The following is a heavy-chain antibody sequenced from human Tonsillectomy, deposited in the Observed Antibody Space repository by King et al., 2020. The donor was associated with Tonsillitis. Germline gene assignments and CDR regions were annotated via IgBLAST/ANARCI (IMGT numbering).Heavy chain of an antibody. CDR1: GFNLDDYA. CDR3: AKEKGISMRHGMEG. V-gene: IGHV3-9*01. Sequence: VQLVESGGGLVQPGRSLRLSCAASGFNLDDYAMHWVRQAPGKGLEWVSGISWNSGSIAYADSVKGRFTISRDNVKNSLYLRMNSLRAGDTAVYYCAKEKGISMRHGMEGWGQGTTVTVSS. J-gene: IGHJ6*02. CDR2: ISWNSGSI. D-gene: IGHD2/OR15-2a*01.